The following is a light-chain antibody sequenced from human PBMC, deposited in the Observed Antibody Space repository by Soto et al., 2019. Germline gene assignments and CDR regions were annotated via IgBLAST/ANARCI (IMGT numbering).Light chain of an antibody. V-gene: IGKV3-15*01. CDR3: QQSNNWPKT. CDR1: QSVNSN. J-gene: IGKJ1*01. CDR2: DAS. Sequence: EIVMTQSPATLSVSPGETATLSCRASQSVNSNLAWYQQKPGQAPRLLISDASTRAAGLPARFSGSGSGTEFTLTISSLQSEDFAVYFCQQSNNWPKTLGQGTKCEIK.